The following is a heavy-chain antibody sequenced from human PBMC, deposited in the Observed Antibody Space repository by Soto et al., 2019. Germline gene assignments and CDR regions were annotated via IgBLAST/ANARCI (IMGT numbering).Heavy chain of an antibody. D-gene: IGHD6-19*01. Sequence: GGSLRLSCAASGFTFSSYGMHWVRQAPGKGLEWVAVISYDGSNKYYADSVKGRFTISRDNSKNTLYLQMNSLRAEDTAVYYCAKDHQQWLVYHFDYWGQGTLVTVSS. CDR2: ISYDGSNK. CDR3: AKDHQQWLVYHFDY. V-gene: IGHV3-30*18. J-gene: IGHJ4*02. CDR1: GFTFSSYG.